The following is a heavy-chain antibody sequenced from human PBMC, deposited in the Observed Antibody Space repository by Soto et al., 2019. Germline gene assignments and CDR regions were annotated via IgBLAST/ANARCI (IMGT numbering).Heavy chain of an antibody. J-gene: IGHJ4*02. CDR2: INPDGDVG. V-gene: IGHV3-7*03. CDR3: AGWGGHEYTY. Sequence: EVQLLGSGGGLVQPGGSLRLSCVGSGFTFSTYWMNWVRQAPGMGLEWVANINPDGDVGMYVDSVKGRFTNSRDNPRNAPCLQMHGLSVDGKAVYFFAGWGGHEYTYLGQGIQVIVSS. D-gene: IGHD3-16*01. CDR1: GFTFSTYW.